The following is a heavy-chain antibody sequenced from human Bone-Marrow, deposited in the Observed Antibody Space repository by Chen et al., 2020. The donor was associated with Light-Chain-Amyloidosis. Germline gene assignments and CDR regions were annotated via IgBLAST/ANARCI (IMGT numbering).Heavy chain of an antibody. Sequence: EVQLVESGGGSTQPGGSLRLSCAASGFTFNDYWLHWVRQVPGKGLVWVARINSYGGSITYSDSGKGRFTISRDNAKNTVYLQMNSLRAEDTAVYYCARSGNYGRYYYFGMDVWGQGTTVTVSS. CDR3: ARSGNYGRYYYFGMDV. CDR1: GFTFNDYW. J-gene: IGHJ6*02. D-gene: IGHD3-10*01. CDR2: INSYGGSI. V-gene: IGHV3-74*01.